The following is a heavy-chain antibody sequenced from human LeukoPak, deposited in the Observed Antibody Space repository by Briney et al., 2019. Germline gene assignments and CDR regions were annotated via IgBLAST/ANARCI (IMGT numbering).Heavy chain of an antibody. V-gene: IGHV3-21*04. CDR3: ARGFDLDF. J-gene: IGHJ4*02. Sequence: PGGSLRLSCAASGFTFDDYGMSWVRQAPGKGLEWVSSISSSSSYIYYADSVKGRFTISRDNAKNSLYLQMNSLRAEDTAVYYCARGFDLDFWGQGTLVTVSS. D-gene: IGHD3-3*01. CDR1: GFTFDDYG. CDR2: ISSSSSYI.